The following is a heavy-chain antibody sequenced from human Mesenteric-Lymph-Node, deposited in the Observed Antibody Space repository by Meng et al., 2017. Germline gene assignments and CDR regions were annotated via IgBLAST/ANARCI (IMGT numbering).Heavy chain of an antibody. Sequence: EVQLVESGGGRVQPGGPLRLACAASGLTVSRKYMSWVRQAPGKGLEWVSLMYSGGTTSYADSVKGRFTILRDNSKNTLYLQMNNLRAEDTAIYYCASRDIYSFDFWGQGTLVTVSS. CDR1: GLTVSRKY. J-gene: IGHJ4*02. D-gene: IGHD2-21*01. CDR3: ASRDIYSFDF. V-gene: IGHV3-66*01. CDR2: MYSGGTT.